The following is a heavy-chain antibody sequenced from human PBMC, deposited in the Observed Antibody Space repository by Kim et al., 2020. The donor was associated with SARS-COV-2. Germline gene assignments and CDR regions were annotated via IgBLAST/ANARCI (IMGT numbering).Heavy chain of an antibody. V-gene: IGHV3-21*01. CDR1: GFTFSSYS. CDR3: ARVALTFLGGMDV. J-gene: IGHJ6*02. Sequence: GGSLRLSCAASGFTFSSYSMNWVRQAPGKGLEWVSSISSSSSYIYYADSVKGRFTISRDNAKNSLYLQMNSLRAEDTAVYYCARVALTFLGGMDVWGQGTTVTVSS. D-gene: IGHD3-16*01. CDR2: ISSSSSYI.